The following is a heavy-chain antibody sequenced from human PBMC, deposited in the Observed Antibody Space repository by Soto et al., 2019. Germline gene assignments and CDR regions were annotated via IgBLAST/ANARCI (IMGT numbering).Heavy chain of an antibody. CDR3: TSEYSSSIYYYYGMDV. D-gene: IGHD6-6*01. Sequence: TVGSLRLSCTASGFTFGDYAMSWVRQAPGKGLEWVGFIRSKAYGGTTEYAASVKGRFTISRDDSKSIAYLQMNSLKTEDTAVYYCTSEYSSSIYYYYGMDVWGQGTTVTVSS. V-gene: IGHV3-49*04. CDR2: IRSKAYGGTT. J-gene: IGHJ6*02. CDR1: GFTFGDYA.